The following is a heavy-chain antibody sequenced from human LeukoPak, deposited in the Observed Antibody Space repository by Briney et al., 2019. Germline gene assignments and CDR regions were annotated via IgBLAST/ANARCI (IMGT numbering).Heavy chain of an antibody. CDR1: GFTFSGSA. CDR2: ISANGDNT. CDR3: VRDLT. J-gene: IGHJ5*02. V-gene: IGHV3-64D*06. Sequence: GGSLRLSCSASGFTFSGSAMHWVRLAPGKGPEFVSGISANGDNTYYGDSVKVRFTISRDNSKNTVHLQMSSLSPEDTAVYYCVRDLTWGQGTLVIVSS.